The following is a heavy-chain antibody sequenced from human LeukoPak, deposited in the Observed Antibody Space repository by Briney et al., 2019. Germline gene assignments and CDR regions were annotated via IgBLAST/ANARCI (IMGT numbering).Heavy chain of an antibody. CDR1: GGSISSYY. CDR3: ARDGYCSGGSCYTYTPYYYFYMDV. D-gene: IGHD2-15*01. CDR2: HYSSGSI. J-gene: IGHJ6*03. V-gene: IGHV4-4*07. Sequence: SETLSLTCTVSGGSISSYYWSWIRQPAGKGLEWIGRHYSSGSITYNPSLKSRVTISVNKSKYQFSLKLSSVTAADTAVYYCARDGYCSGGSCYTYTPYYYFYMDVWGKGTTVTVSS.